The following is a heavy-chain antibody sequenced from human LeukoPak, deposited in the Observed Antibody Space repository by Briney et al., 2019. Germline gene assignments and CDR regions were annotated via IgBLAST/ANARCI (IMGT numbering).Heavy chain of an antibody. Sequence: SETLSLTCTVSGDSIRSYYWTWIRQPPGKGLEWIGYVYYSGSTNYNPSLKSRVTISVDTSKNQFSLKLSSVTAGDTAVYYCARVVFWSGYSFDYWGQGTLVTVSS. CDR2: VYYSGST. D-gene: IGHD3-3*01. CDR1: GDSIRSYY. V-gene: IGHV4-59*01. CDR3: ARVVFWSGYSFDY. J-gene: IGHJ4*02.